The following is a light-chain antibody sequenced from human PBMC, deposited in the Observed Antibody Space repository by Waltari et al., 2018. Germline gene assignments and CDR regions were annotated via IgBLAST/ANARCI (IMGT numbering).Light chain of an antibody. CDR2: DAS. Sequence: IVLTQFPATLSLSPVERATLSCRASQSITSNLAWYRQKPGQPPRLLIYDASNRAAGIPTRFSGSGSGTDFTLTISSLEPEDFAVYYCQHRSNWPPLTFGGGTKVEIK. CDR1: QSITSN. CDR3: QHRSNWPPLT. J-gene: IGKJ4*01. V-gene: IGKV3-11*01.